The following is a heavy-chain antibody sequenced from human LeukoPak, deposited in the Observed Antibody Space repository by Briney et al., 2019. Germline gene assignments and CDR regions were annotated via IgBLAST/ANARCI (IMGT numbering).Heavy chain of an antibody. CDR3: ARSRLPGTRGYWFDP. J-gene: IGHJ5*02. Sequence: PSETLSLTCTVSGGSISSYYWSWIRQPPGKGLEWIGYIYYSGCTNYNPSLKSRVTISVDTSKNQFSLKLSSVTAADTAVYYRARSRLPGTRGYWFDPWGQGTLVTVSS. D-gene: IGHD1-1*01. V-gene: IGHV4-59*01. CDR2: IYYSGCT. CDR1: GGSISSYY.